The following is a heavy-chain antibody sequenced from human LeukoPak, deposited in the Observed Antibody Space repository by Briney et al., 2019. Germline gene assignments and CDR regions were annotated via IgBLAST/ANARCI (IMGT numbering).Heavy chain of an antibody. CDR3: ARGGDSSGYYYVDGYYYYMDV. D-gene: IGHD3-22*01. V-gene: IGHV4-38-2*02. Sequence: SETLSLTCTVSGYSISSGYYWGWIRQPPGKGLEWIGSIYHSGRTFYNPSLKSRVTISVDTSKNQFSLKLSSVTAADTAVYYCARGGDSSGYYYVDGYYYYMDVWGKGTTVTVSS. CDR2: IYHSGRT. J-gene: IGHJ6*03. CDR1: GYSISSGYY.